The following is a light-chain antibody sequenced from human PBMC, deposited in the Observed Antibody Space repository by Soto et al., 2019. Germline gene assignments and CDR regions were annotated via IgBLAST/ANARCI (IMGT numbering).Light chain of an antibody. CDR1: QSIISY. J-gene: IGKJ4*01. Sequence: QMTQSQAAVSASVGDRVTITCRARQSIISYLNWYQQKPGKPPKLLIYAASSLQSGVPSRFSGSGSGKDFTLTISSLKPKDFETSYCQQSYTTRPTFAKGTRWIS. CDR2: AAS. CDR3: QQSYTTRPT. V-gene: IGKV1-39*01.